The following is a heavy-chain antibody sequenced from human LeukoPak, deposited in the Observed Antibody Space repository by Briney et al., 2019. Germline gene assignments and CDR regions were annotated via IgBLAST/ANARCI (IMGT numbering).Heavy chain of an antibody. CDR2: ISGGGDTT. V-gene: IGHV3-23*01. CDR3: AKALGSYYFDY. J-gene: IGHJ4*02. Sequence: GGSLRLSCAASGFTFSSYAMSWVRQAPGKGLEWVSAISGGGDTTYYADSVKGRFTGSRDNSKNTLYLQMNSLRAEDTAVYYCAKALGSYYFDYWGQGTLVTVSS. CDR1: GFTFSSYA.